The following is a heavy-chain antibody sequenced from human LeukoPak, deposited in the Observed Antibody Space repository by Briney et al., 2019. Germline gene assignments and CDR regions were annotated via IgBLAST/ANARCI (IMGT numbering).Heavy chain of an antibody. CDR3: AKEGPYSGYEKYYFDY. J-gene: IGHJ4*02. CDR2: ISWNSGSI. D-gene: IGHD5-12*01. V-gene: IGHV3-9*01. Sequence: PGGSLRLSCAASGFTFDDYAMHWVRQAPGKGLEWVSGISWNSGSIGYADSVKGRFTISRDISKNTLYLQMNSLRAEDTALYYCAKEGPYSGYEKYYFDYWGRGTLVTVSS. CDR1: GFTFDDYA.